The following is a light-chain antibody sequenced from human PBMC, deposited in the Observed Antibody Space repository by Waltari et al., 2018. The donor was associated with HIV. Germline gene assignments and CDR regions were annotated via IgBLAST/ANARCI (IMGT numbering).Light chain of an antibody. CDR1: NLRTYY. CDR3: KTRDRSGNLYV. CDR2: GKN. Sequence: SSELTQDPAVSVALGQTVKITCPGDNLRTYYASWYQQKPGQAPVLVSYGKNKRPPEIPDRFSSSASRNTASLTITGAQAEDEADYYCKTRDRSGNLYVFGTGTTVTVL. J-gene: IGLJ1*01. V-gene: IGLV3-19*01.